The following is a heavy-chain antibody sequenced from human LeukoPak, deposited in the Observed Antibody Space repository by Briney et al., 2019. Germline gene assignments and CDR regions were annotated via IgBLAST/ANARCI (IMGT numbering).Heavy chain of an antibody. Sequence: GRFTISRDNAKNSLYLQMNSLRAEDTAVYYCARDYYDSSGYNDYWGQGTLVTVSS. J-gene: IGHJ4*02. CDR3: ARDYYDSSGYNDY. V-gene: IGHV3-11*06. D-gene: IGHD3-22*01.